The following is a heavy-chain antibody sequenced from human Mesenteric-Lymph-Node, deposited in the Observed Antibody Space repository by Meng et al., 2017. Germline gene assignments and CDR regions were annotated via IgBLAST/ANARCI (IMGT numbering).Heavy chain of an antibody. D-gene: IGHD2-15*01. Sequence: ASVKVSCKASGYTFTGYYMHWVRQAPGQGLEWMGRINPNSGGTNYAQKFQGRVTMTRDTSISTAYMELSRLRSDDTAVYYCAREVQDPVVGSHYYFDYWGQGTLVTVSS. V-gene: IGHV1-2*06. J-gene: IGHJ4*02. CDR2: INPNSGGT. CDR1: GYTFTGYY. CDR3: AREVQDPVVGSHYYFDY.